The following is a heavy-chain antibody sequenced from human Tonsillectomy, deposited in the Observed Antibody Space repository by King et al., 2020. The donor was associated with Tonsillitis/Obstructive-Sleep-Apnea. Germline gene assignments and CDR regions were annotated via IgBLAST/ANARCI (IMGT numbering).Heavy chain of an antibody. CDR2: IKSKTDGGTT. J-gene: IGHJ6*04. CDR3: TTDSRGVPV. CDR1: GFIFSNAW. D-gene: IGHD2-8*01. Sequence: VQLVESGGGLVKPGGSLRLSCAASGFIFSNAWMSWVRQAPGKGLEWVGRIKSKTDGGTTDYAAPVKGRFTISRDDSENTLYLQMNSLKTEDAGVDYCTTDSRGVPVWGKGTSVTVSS. V-gene: IGHV3-15*01.